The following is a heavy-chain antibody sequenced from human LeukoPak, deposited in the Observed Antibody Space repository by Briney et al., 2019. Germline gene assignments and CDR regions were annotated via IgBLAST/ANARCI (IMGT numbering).Heavy chain of an antibody. CDR2: ISNDGSNK. V-gene: IGHV3-30*18. CDR3: AKEKYYYDSSGNLDY. D-gene: IGHD3-22*01. Sequence: GGSLRLSCVASGFTFSSSGTHWVRQAPGKGLEWVAVISNDGSNKYYADSVEGRFTISRDNSKNTLYLQMNSLRAEDTAVYYCAKEKYYYDSSGNLDYWGQGTLVTVSS. J-gene: IGHJ4*02. CDR1: GFTFSSSG.